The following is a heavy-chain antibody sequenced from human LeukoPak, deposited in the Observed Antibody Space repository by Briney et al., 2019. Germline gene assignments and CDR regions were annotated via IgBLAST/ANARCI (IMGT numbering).Heavy chain of an antibody. CDR3: AKEGAVAGTFDY. D-gene: IGHD6-19*01. J-gene: IGHJ4*02. CDR2: ISWNSGSI. V-gene: IGHV3-9*01. Sequence: GGSLRLSCAASGFTFDDYAMHWVRQAPGKGLEWVSGISWNSGSIGYADSVKGRFTISRDNAKNSLYLQMNSLRAEDTALYYCAKEGAVAGTFDYWGQGTLVTVSS. CDR1: GFTFDDYA.